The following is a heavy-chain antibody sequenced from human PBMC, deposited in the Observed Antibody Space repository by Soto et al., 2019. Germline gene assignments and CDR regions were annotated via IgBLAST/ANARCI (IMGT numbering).Heavy chain of an antibody. V-gene: IGHV3-11*05. Sequence: QVQLVESGGGLVKPGGSLRLSCAASGFTFSDYYMSWIRQAPGKGLEWVSYISSSSSYTNYADSVKGRFTISRDNAKNSLYLQMNSLRAEDTAVYYCARDSYYGSGRVFIAFDIWGQGTMVTVSS. J-gene: IGHJ3*02. CDR1: GFTFSDYY. D-gene: IGHD3-10*01. CDR2: ISSSSSYT. CDR3: ARDSYYGSGRVFIAFDI.